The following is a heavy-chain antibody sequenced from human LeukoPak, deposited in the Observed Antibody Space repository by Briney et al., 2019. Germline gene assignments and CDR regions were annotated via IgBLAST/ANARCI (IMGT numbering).Heavy chain of an antibody. V-gene: IGHV3-21*01. J-gene: IGHJ6*02. CDR3: ARDSVGATTGPYYGMDV. CDR2: ISSSSSYI. CDR1: GFTFSSYS. Sequence: GGSLRLSCAASGFTFSSYSMNWVRQAPGKGLEWVSSISSSSSYINYADSVKGRFTISRDNAKNSLYLQMNSLRAEDTAVYYCARDSVGATTGPYYGMDVWGQGTTVTVSS. D-gene: IGHD1-26*01.